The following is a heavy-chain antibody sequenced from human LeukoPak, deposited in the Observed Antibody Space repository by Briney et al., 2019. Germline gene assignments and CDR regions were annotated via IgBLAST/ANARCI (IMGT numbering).Heavy chain of an antibody. D-gene: IGHD2-2*01. CDR3: VRWGYQLLSYYFDY. J-gene: IGHJ4*02. Sequence: GGSLRLSCAASGSTFSSYGMHWVRQAPGKGLEWVAVIWYDGSNKYYADSVKGRFTISRDNSKNTLYLQMNSLRAEDTAVYYCVRWGYQLLSYYFDYWGQGTLVTVSS. CDR1: GSTFSSYG. CDR2: IWYDGSNK. V-gene: IGHV3-33*01.